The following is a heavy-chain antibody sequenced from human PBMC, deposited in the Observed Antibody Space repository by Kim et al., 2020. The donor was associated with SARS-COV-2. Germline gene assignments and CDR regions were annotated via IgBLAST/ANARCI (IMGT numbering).Heavy chain of an antibody. CDR3: ARSGTSGYLAF. Sequence: ASVKVSCKASGYTFSTYGISWLRQAPGQGPEWMGWISAYNGNTNYAQKFQGRVTLTRDTSTTTAYMELRSLNSDDTAVYYCARSGTSGYLAFWGQGTLVTVSS. V-gene: IGHV1-18*04. CDR1: GYTFSTYG. D-gene: IGHD3-9*01. CDR2: ISAYNGNT. J-gene: IGHJ4*02.